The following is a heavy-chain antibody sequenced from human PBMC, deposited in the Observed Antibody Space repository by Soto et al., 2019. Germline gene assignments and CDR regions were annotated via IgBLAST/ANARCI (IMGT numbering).Heavy chain of an antibody. D-gene: IGHD3-10*01. CDR3: ATRSRLVSMVRGDHPNLFDY. Sequence: QITLKESGPTLVKPTQTLTLTCTFSGFSLSTSGVGVGWIRQPPGKALEWLALIYWDDDKRYSPSLKSRLTITKDTSKNQVVLTMTNMDPVDTATYYCATRSRLVSMVRGDHPNLFDYWGQGTLVTVSS. J-gene: IGHJ4*02. CDR1: GFSLSTSGVG. V-gene: IGHV2-5*02. CDR2: IYWDDDK.